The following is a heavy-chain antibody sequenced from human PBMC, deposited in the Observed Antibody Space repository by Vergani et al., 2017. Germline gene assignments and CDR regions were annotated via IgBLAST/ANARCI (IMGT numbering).Heavy chain of an antibody. Sequence: QVQLQESGPGLVKPSQTLSLTCTVSGGSISSGSYYWSWIRQPAGKGLEWIGRIYTSGSTNYNPSLKSRVTISVDTSKNQFSLKLSSVTAADTAVYYCARDGSSSSYFDYWGQGTLVTVSS. CDR2: IYTSGST. CDR1: GGSISSGSYY. V-gene: IGHV4-61*02. CDR3: ARDGSSSSYFDY. J-gene: IGHJ4*02. D-gene: IGHD6-6*01.